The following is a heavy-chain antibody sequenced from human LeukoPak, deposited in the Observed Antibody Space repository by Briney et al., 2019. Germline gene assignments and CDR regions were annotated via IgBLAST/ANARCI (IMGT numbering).Heavy chain of an antibody. V-gene: IGHV1-18*01. J-gene: IGHJ4*02. CDR2: ISAYNGNT. Sequence: ASVKVSCKASGYTFTSYGISWVRQAPGQGLEWMGWISAYNGNTNYAQKFQGRVTMTEDTSTDTAYMELSSLRSEDTAVYYCASLEQWRHYFDYWGQGPLVTVSS. CDR1: GYTFTSYG. D-gene: IGHD6-19*01. CDR3: ASLEQWRHYFDY.